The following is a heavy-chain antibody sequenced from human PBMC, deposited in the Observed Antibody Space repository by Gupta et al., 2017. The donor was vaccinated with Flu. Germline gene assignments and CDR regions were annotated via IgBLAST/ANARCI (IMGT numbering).Heavy chain of an antibody. J-gene: IGHJ3*02. CDR1: GFTFSSYS. V-gene: IGHV3-21*01. D-gene: IGHD3-22*01. Sequence: EVPLVQSGGGLVKPGGSLRLSCPAYGFTFSSYSMNWVRQAPGKGLEWVSSISSSSSYIYYADSVKGRFTISRDNAKNSLYLQMNSRRAEDTAVYYCARAGETYYYDSSGYSYEFDAFDIWGQGTMVTVSS. CDR2: ISSSSSYI. CDR3: ARAGETYYYDSSGYSYEFDAFDI.